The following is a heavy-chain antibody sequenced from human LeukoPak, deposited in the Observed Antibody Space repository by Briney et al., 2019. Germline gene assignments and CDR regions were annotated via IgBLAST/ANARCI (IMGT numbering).Heavy chain of an antibody. CDR1: GFTFSNYA. J-gene: IGHJ4*02. CDR3: AKAMTTYYYDSSGYYYFDY. Sequence: GGSLRLSCAASGFTFSNYAMSWVRQAPGKGLEWVSTISNSGDATYYADSVKGRFTISRDNSKNTLYLQMNSLRAEDTAVYYCAKAMTTYYYDSSGYYYFDYWGQGTLVTVSS. V-gene: IGHV3-23*01. D-gene: IGHD3-22*01. CDR2: ISNSGDAT.